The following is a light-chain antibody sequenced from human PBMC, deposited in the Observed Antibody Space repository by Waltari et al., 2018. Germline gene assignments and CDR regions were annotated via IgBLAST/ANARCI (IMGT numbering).Light chain of an antibody. CDR3: SSYAGNDLVI. CDR1: YSDLGSFNY. CDR2: EVT. Sequence: QSALPQPASVSGSPGQSITISCTGTYSDLGSFNYVFWYQQHPGKAPKLMIYEVTNRPSGLSNRFSGSKSGNTASLTITELQAEDEADYYCSSYAGNDLVIFGGGTKLTVL. V-gene: IGLV2-14*01. J-gene: IGLJ2*01.